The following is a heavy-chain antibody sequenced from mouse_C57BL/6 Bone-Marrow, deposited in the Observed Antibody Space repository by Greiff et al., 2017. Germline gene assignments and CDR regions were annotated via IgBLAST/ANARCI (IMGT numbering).Heavy chain of an antibody. D-gene: IGHD2-3*01. CDR1: GFNFKDYY. CDR3: SSFDGNYFDF. V-gene: IGHV14-4*01. CDR2: IDPEIGDT. J-gene: IGHJ2*01. Sequence: EVQLQQSGAELVRPGASVKLSCTASGFNFKDYYIHWVKQRPEQGLEWIGWIDPEIGDTEYASKFQGKATITSDTSSNTAYLQLSSLTSEDTAVYNCSSFDGNYFDFWGQGTPLTVAS.